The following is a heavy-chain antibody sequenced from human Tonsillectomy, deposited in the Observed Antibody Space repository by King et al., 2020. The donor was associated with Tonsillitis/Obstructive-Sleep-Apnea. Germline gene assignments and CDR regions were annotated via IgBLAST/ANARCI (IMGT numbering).Heavy chain of an antibody. J-gene: IGHJ6*02. V-gene: IGHV1-24*01. CDR2: FDPEDGET. D-gene: IGHD3-3*01. Sequence: QLVQSGAEVKKPGASVKVSCKVSGYTLTDLSMHWVRQAPGKGLEWMGGFDPEDGETIYVQKFQGRVTMTEDTSTDIAYMELSSLRFEDTAIYYCATGLFGGGLRGHYGIDLWGQGAPGTL. CDR1: GYTLTDLS. CDR3: ATGLFGGGLRGHYGIDL.